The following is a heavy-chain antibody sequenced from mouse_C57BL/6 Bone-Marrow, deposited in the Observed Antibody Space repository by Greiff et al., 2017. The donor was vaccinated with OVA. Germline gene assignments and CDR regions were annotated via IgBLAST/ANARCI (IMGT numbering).Heavy chain of an antibody. Sequence: VQLQQPGAELVRPGTSVKLSCKASGYTFTSYWMHWVKQRPGQGLEWIGVIDPSDSYTNYNQKFKGKATLTVDTSSSTAYMQLSSLTSEDSAVYYCARGGSSPYYFDYWGQGTTLTVSS. CDR3: ARGGSSPYYFDY. V-gene: IGHV1-59*01. CDR2: IDPSDSYT. J-gene: IGHJ2*01. CDR1: GYTFTSYW. D-gene: IGHD1-1*01.